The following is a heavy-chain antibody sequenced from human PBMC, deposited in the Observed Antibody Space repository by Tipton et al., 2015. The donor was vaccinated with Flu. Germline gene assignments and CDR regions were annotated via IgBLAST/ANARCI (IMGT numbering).Heavy chain of an antibody. J-gene: IGHJ4*02. D-gene: IGHD3-10*01. Sequence: LACVVSGYSISTGYYWGWIRQPPGKGLEWIGSVSHSGITYYEPSLKSRVTISLDTFQNQFSLKLISVTAADTAVYYCSRSTYYYGSGSSDYWGQGTLVAVSS. V-gene: IGHV4-38-2*01. CDR3: SRSTYYYGSGSSDY. CDR1: GYSISTGYY. CDR2: VSHSGIT.